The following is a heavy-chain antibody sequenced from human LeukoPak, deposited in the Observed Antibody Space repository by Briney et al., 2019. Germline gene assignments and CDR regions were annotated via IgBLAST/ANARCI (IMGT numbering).Heavy chain of an antibody. CDR1: GYTFTSYA. CDR2: INTNTGNP. V-gene: IGHV7-4-1*02. D-gene: IGHD6-13*01. CDR3: ARVPYSSSWTISYYYYYYMDV. J-gene: IGHJ6*03. Sequence: GASVKVSCKASGYTFTSYAMNWVRQAPGQGLEWMGWINTNTGNPTYAQGFTGRFVFSLDTSVSTAYLQISSLKAEDTAVYYCARVPYSSSWTISYYYYYYMDVWGKGTTVTVSS.